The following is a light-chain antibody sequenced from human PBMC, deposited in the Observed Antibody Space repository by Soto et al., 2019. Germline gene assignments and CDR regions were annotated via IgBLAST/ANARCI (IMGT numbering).Light chain of an antibody. CDR3: QQRHMWPIT. CDR2: DAS. J-gene: IGKJ5*01. Sequence: EIVLTQSPATLSLSPGQRATLSCRASQSIRNHLAWYQQKLGQAPRLLIYDASKRATGIPARFSGSGSGTDFTLTINSLEPEDFAVYYCQQRHMWPITFGQGTRLEIK. V-gene: IGKV3-11*01. CDR1: QSIRNH.